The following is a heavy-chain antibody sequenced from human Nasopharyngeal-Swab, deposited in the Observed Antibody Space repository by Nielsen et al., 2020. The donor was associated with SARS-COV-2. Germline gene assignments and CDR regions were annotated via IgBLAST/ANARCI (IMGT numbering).Heavy chain of an antibody. Sequence: GGSLRLSCVASGFTFSSYGMHWVRQAPGKGLEWVAVISYDGSNKYYADSVKGRFTISRDNSKNTLYLQMNSLRAEDTAVYYCAKDFRSGWTSYYYYYMDVWGKGTTVTVSS. J-gene: IGHJ6*03. D-gene: IGHD6-19*01. CDR1: GFTFSSYG. V-gene: IGHV3-30*18. CDR3: AKDFRSGWTSYYYYYMDV. CDR2: ISYDGSNK.